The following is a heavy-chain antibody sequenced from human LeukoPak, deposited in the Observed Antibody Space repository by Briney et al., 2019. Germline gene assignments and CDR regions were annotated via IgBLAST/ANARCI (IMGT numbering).Heavy chain of an antibody. CDR3: ARVGAAAGSLDY. Sequence: ASETLSLTCTVSGGSVSSGSYYCSWIRQPPGKGLEWVGYIYYSGSTNYNPSLKSRVTISVDTSKNQFSLKLSSVTAADTAVYYCARVGAAAGSLDYWGQGTLVTVSS. V-gene: IGHV4-61*01. CDR2: IYYSGST. CDR1: GGSVSSGSYY. D-gene: IGHD6-13*01. J-gene: IGHJ4*02.